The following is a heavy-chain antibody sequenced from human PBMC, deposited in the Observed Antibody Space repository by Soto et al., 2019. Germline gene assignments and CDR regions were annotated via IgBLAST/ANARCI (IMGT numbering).Heavy chain of an antibody. D-gene: IGHD3-10*01. CDR3: ARGWFGEFLYYFDY. J-gene: IGHJ4*02. V-gene: IGHV1-18*01. CDR2: ISAYNGNT. Sequence: QVQLVQSGAELKKPGASVKVSCKASGYTFINYGINWVRQAPGQGLEWMGWISAYNGNTNYAQKLQGRVTMTTDTSTSTAYMALRSLRSDDTAVYFCARGWFGEFLYYFDYWGQGTLVTVSS. CDR1: GYTFINYG.